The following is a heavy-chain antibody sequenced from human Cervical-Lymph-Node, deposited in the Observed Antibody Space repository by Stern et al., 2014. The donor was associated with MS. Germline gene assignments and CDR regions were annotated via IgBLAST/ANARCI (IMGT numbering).Heavy chain of an antibody. V-gene: IGHV4-4*02. D-gene: IGHD3-9*01. CDR1: GGSILRTDW. Sequence: QLQLQESGPGLVKPSGTLSLTCAVSGGSILRTDWWSWVRQPPGKGLEWIGEVYHSGYANYNPSLKSRVTISVDKSKNQFSLTLPSVTAADTALYYCASRTLTFPYYFDSWGQGTLVTVSS. CDR2: VYHSGYA. J-gene: IGHJ4*02. CDR3: ASRTLTFPYYFDS.